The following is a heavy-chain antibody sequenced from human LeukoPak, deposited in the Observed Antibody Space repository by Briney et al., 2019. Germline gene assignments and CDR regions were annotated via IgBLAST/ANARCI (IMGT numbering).Heavy chain of an antibody. CDR3: AIYSRSNFDY. V-gene: IGHV3-23*01. D-gene: IGHD5-18*01. CDR1: GFTFSSYA. J-gene: IGHJ4*02. Sequence: GGSLRLSCAASGFTFSSYAMSWVRHAPGKGLEWVSAISGSGGSTYYADSVKGRFTISRDNSKNTLYLQMNSLGAEDTAVYYCAIYSRSNFDYWGQGTLVTVSS. CDR2: ISGSGGST.